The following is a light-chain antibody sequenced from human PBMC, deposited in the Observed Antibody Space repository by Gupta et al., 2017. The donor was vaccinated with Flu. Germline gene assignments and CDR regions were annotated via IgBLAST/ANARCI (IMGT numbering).Light chain of an antibody. CDR3: QGWDSGTV. CDR1: NSGSKN. V-gene: IGLV3-9*01. Sequence: SYGLTQPLSVSVALGQTAIITCEGDNSGSKNVHWYQQKPGQAPVLVIFREEKWPSGIAERFSGSNSGNTATLMFSRAQDDDEADYFCQGWDSGTVFGTGTKVTVL. CDR2: REE. J-gene: IGLJ1*01.